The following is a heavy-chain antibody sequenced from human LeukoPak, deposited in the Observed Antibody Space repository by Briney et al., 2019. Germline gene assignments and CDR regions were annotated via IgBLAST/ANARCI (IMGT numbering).Heavy chain of an antibody. V-gene: IGHV1-24*01. Sequence: ASVKVSCKVSGHTLTEISTHWVRQAPGKGLEWMGGLDPEDGETLYAQKFQGRVTMTEDTSTDTAYMELSSLRSDDTAVYYCATVAGTTWDENWFDPWGQGTLVTVSS. D-gene: IGHD1-7*01. CDR3: ATVAGTTWDENWFDP. J-gene: IGHJ5*02. CDR1: GHTLTEIS. CDR2: LDPEDGET.